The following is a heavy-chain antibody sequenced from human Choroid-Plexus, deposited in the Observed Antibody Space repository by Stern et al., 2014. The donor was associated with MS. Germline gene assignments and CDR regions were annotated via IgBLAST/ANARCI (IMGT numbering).Heavy chain of an antibody. Sequence: VQLVESGGGVAQPGRPLILSCAASGFTFSNFGMHWVRQAPGKGLEWVALISYDGSDKYYADSVKGRFTLFRANSKNTLYMHMNSLRAEGTAVYYCAKDRQWSTYFFDYWGQGSLVTVSS. CDR1: GFTFSNFG. D-gene: IGHD2-15*01. CDR3: AKDRQWSTYFFDY. J-gene: IGHJ4*02. V-gene: IGHV3-30*18. CDR2: ISYDGSDK.